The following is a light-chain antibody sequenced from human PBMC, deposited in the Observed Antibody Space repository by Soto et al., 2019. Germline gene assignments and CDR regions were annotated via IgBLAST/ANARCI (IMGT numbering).Light chain of an antibody. CDR3: QSYDSSLSGVV. CDR2: VNS. J-gene: IGLJ2*01. CDR1: SSNIGAGYN. Sequence: QSVLTQPPSVSGAPGQRVTISCTGSSSNIGAGYNVHWYQQLPGTAPKLLIYVNSNRPSGVPDRFSGSKSGTSASLAITGLQAEDEADYYCQSYDSSLSGVVFGAGTKVTVL. V-gene: IGLV1-40*01.